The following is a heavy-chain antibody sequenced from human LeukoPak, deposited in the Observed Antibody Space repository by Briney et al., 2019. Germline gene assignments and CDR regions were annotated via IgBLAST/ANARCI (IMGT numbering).Heavy chain of an antibody. CDR3: ASWPTGDYPNWFDP. Sequence: PSETLSLTCAVYGGSFSGYYWSWIRQPPGKGLEWIGEINHSGSTNYNPSLKSRVTISVDTSKNQFSLKLSSVTAADTAVYCCASWPTGDYPNWFDPWGQGTLVTVSS. CDR1: GGSFSGYY. J-gene: IGHJ5*02. CDR2: INHSGST. V-gene: IGHV4-34*01. D-gene: IGHD4-17*01.